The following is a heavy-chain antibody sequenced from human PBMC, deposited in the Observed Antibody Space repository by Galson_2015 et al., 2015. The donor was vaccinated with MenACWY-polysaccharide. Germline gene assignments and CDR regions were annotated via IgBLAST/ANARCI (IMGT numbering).Heavy chain of an antibody. CDR3: AKISITTENFDY. V-gene: IGHV3-23*01. Sequence: SLRLSCAGSGFRFDDYSMGWVRQAPGRGLEWVSAIDPSGTYTPSADSVKGRFSISRDNSKNTLYQQMNSLRADDTAVYYCAKISITTENFDYWGQGTLVTVSS. CDR1: GFRFDDYS. CDR2: IDPSGTYT. J-gene: IGHJ4*02. D-gene: IGHD3-10*01.